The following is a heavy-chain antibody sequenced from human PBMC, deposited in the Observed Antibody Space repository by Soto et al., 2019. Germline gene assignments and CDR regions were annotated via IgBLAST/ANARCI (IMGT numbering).Heavy chain of an antibody. Sequence: SETLSLTYTVSGGSISSYYWSWIRQPPGKGLEWIGYIYYSGSTNYNPSLKSRVTISVDTSKNQFSLKLSSVTAADTAVYYCARGPYSSSWYNYYYYYMDVWGKGTTVTVSS. CDR3: ARGPYSSSWYNYYYYYMDV. V-gene: IGHV4-59*01. D-gene: IGHD6-13*01. J-gene: IGHJ6*03. CDR1: GGSISSYY. CDR2: IYYSGST.